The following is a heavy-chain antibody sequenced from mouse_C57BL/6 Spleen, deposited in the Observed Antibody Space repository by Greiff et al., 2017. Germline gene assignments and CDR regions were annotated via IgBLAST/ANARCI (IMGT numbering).Heavy chain of an antibody. CDR1: GYTFTSYW. CDR3: ARLRRDWDAMCD. Sequence: QVQLQQPGAELVMPGASVKLSCKASGYTFTSYWMHWVKQRPGQGLEWIGEIDPSDSYTNYNQKFKGKSTLTVDKSSSTAYMQLSSLTSEDSAVYYCARLRRDWDAMCDGGQGTTVTVA. CDR2: IDPSDSYT. J-gene: IGHJ4*01. V-gene: IGHV1-69*01. D-gene: IGHD2-12*01.